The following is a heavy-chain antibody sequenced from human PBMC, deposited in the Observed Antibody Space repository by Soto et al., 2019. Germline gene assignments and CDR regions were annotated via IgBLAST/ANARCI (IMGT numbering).Heavy chain of an antibody. V-gene: IGHV5-51*01. J-gene: IGHJ6*02. CDR3: AREYQLLTTMYYYYGMDV. CDR1: GYSFTSYW. CDR2: IYPGDSDT. D-gene: IGHD2-2*01. Sequence: PGESLKISCNGSGYSFTSYWICWVRQMPWKGLEWMGIIYPGDSDTRYSPSFQGRFTISRDNSKNTLYLQMNSLRAEDTAVYYCAREYQLLTTMYYYYGMDVWGQGTTVTVSS.